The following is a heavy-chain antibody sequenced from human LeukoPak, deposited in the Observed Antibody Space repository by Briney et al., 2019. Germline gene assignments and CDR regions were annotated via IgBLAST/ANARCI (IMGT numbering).Heavy chain of an antibody. J-gene: IGHJ4*02. D-gene: IGHD1-26*01. CDR2: INHSGST. CDR1: GGSFSGYY. V-gene: IGHV4-34*01. Sequence: SETLSLTCGVYGGSFSGYYWSYIRQPPGKGLEWIGEINHSGSTNYNPSLKSRVSISVDTSKNQFSLKLNSVTAADTAVYYCARAVVGSATVDYWGQGTLVTVSS. CDR3: ARAVVGSATVDY.